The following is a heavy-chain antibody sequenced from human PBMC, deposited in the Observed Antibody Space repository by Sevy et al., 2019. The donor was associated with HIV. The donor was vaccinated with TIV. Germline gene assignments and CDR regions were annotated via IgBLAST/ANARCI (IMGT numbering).Heavy chain of an antibody. CDR1: GYTFTSYA. J-gene: IGHJ4*02. V-gene: IGHV7-4-1*02. Sequence: ASVKVSCKASGYTFTSYAMNWVRQAPGQGLAWMGWINTNTGNPTYAQGFTGRCVFSLDTSVSTAYLQISSLKAEDTAVYYCARDHDGYNYNFDYWGQGTLVTVSS. CDR3: ARDHDGYNYNFDY. CDR2: INTNTGNP. D-gene: IGHD5-12*01.